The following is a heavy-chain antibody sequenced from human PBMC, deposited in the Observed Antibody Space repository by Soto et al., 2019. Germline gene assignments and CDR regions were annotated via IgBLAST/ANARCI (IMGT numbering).Heavy chain of an antibody. D-gene: IGHD3-22*01. CDR3: ARHGGAHHDSSGYHYALDY. Sequence: GESLKISCKGSGYSFRNNWITWVRQMPGKGLECMGRIDLTDSYTSYSPSFQGHVSFSADTSINTAYLQWSSLRASDTAMYYCARHGGAHHDSSGYHYALDYWGQGTPVTVSS. J-gene: IGHJ4*02. CDR1: GYSFRNNW. V-gene: IGHV5-10-1*01. CDR2: IDLTDSYT.